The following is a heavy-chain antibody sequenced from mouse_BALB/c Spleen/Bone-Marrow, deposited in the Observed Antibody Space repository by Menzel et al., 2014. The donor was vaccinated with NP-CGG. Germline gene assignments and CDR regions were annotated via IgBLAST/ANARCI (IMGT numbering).Heavy chain of an antibody. CDR2: ISYSGST. CDR1: GYSITSDYA. CDR3: ARSVYYGSSYVDY. Sequence: EVQRVESGPGLVKPSQSLSLTCTVTGYSITSDYAWHWIRQFPGSKLEWMGYISYSGSTSYNPSLKSRISITRDASKNQFFLQLNSVTTEDAATYYCARSVYYGSSYVDYWGQGTTLTVSS. D-gene: IGHD1-1*01. V-gene: IGHV3-2*02. J-gene: IGHJ2*01.